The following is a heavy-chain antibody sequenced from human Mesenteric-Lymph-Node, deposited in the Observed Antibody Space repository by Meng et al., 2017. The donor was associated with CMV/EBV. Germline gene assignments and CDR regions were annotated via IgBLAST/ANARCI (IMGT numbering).Heavy chain of an antibody. V-gene: IGHV3-23*01. Sequence: GESLKISCAASGFTFSSYAMSWVRQAPGKGLEWVSAISGSGGSTYYADSVKGRFTVFRDNSKNTVYLQMNSLRAEDTAVYYCARHIEREYSSGWDRRAKYFQHWGQGSMVTVSS. D-gene: IGHD6-19*01. CDR2: ISGSGGST. J-gene: IGHJ1*01. CDR3: ARHIEREYSSGWDRRAKYFQH. CDR1: GFTFSSYA.